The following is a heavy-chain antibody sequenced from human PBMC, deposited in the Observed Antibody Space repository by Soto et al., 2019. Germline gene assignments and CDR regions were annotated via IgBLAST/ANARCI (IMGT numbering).Heavy chain of an antibody. Sequence: SVKVSCKASGGNFTSYAISWVRQAPGQGLEFMGGIVPLFGTTNYAHKFRGRVTITADESTSTVYMEVSSLRSEDTAVYYCAKASGRSWYNWFDPWGQGTLVTVSS. V-gene: IGHV1-69*13. CDR2: IVPLFGTT. D-gene: IGHD6-13*01. J-gene: IGHJ5*02. CDR3: AKASGRSWYNWFDP. CDR1: GGNFTSYA.